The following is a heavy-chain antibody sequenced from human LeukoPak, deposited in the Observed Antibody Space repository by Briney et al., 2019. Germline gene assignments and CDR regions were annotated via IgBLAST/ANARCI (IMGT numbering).Heavy chain of an antibody. CDR2: IYHSGST. V-gene: IGHV4-38-2*02. J-gene: IGHJ4*02. CDR3: ARGRWDTAMVGGYY. Sequence: SETLSLTCTVSGYSISSGYYWGWIRPPPGKGLEWIGSIYHSGSTYYNPSLKSRVTISVDTSKNQFSLKLSSVTAADTAVYYCARGRWDTAMVGGYYWGQGTLVTVSS. D-gene: IGHD5-18*01. CDR1: GYSISSGYY.